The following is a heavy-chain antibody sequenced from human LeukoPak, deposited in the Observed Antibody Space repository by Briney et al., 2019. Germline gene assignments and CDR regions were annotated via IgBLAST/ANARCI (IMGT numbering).Heavy chain of an antibody. CDR1: GGSISSYD. D-gene: IGHD3-9*01. J-gene: IGHJ4*02. V-gene: IGHV4-4*07. CDR2: IYTSGST. Sequence: PSETLSLTCTVSGGSISSYDWSWIRQPPGKGLEWIGRIYTSGSTNYNPSLKSRVTISVDTSKNPYTLKLSSVTAADTAAYYCARDREGAYDILTGYSVYYFDYWGQGTLVTVSS. CDR3: ARDREGAYDILTGYSVYYFDY.